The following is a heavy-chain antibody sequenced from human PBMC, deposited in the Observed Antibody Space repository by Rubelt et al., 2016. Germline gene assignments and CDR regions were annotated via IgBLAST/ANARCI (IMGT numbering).Heavy chain of an antibody. CDR3: ARLDTINGY. CDR1: GDSVSSNSVT. J-gene: IGHJ4*02. Sequence: GLVKPSQTLSLPCAISGDSVSSNSVTWNWIRQSPSRGLEYLGRTYYRSTWYYDYAVSVKSRITINPDTSKNQFSLQLNSVTPEDTAVYYCARLDTINGYWGQGTLVTVSS. V-gene: IGHV6-1*02. CDR2: TYYRSTWYY. D-gene: IGHD2-2*01.